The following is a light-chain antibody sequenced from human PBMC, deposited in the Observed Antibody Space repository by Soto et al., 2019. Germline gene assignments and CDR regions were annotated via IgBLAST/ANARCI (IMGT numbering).Light chain of an antibody. CDR3: GAWDDSLSFYV. CDR1: TSNIAKNH. CDR2: DND. J-gene: IGLJ1*01. Sequence: QSVLTQPPSVSAAPGQKVSISCSGSTSNIAKNHVSWYQRLPGTAPKLLFYDNDKRPSGIPDRFSASKSATSSTLDITGLQTGDEADYLCGAWDDSLSFYVFGTGTK. V-gene: IGLV1-51*01.